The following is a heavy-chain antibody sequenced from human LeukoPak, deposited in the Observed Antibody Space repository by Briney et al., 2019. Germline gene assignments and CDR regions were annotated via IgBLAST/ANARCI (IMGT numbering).Heavy chain of an antibody. V-gene: IGHV1-46*01. CDR2: INCDGGST. CDR3: ARVALYSGSYPSPYDAFDI. D-gene: IGHD1-26*01. Sequence: ASVKVSCKASGYTFTGYFMHWVRQAPGQGLEWMGIINCDGGSTSYAQKLQGRVTMTTDTSASTAYMELRSLRSDDTAVYYCARVALYSGSYPSPYDAFDIWGQGTMVTVSS. CDR1: GYTFTGYF. J-gene: IGHJ3*02.